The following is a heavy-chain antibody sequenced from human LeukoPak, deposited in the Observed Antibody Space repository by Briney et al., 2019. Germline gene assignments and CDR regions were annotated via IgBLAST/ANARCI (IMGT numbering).Heavy chain of an antibody. CDR1: GFTFSSYG. CDR2: INHSGST. V-gene: IGHV4-34*01. CDR3: ARVPYYGSGSYGLFDY. D-gene: IGHD3-10*01. Sequence: GSLRLSCAASGFTFSSYGMNWVRQPPGKGLECIGEINHSGSTNYNPSLKSRVTISVDTSKNQFSLKLSSVTAADTAVYYCARVPYYGSGSYGLFDYWGQGTLVTVSS. J-gene: IGHJ4*02.